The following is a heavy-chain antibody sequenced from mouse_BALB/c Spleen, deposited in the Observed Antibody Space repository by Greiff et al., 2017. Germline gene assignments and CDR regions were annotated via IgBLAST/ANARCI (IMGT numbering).Heavy chain of an antibody. CDR3: ARLLNYAMDY. V-gene: IGHV14-3*02. Sequence: EVHLVESGAELVKPGASVKLSCTASGFNIKDTYMHWVKQRPEQGLEWIGRIDPANGNTKYDPKFQGKATITADTSSNTAYLQLSSLTSEDTAVYYCARLLNYAMDYWGQGTSVTVSS. CDR2: IDPANGNT. D-gene: IGHD2-1*01. J-gene: IGHJ4*01. CDR1: GFNIKDTY.